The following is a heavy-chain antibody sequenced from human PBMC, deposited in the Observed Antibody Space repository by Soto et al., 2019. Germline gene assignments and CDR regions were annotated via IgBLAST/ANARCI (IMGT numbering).Heavy chain of an antibody. CDR3: ARGQFLEWLPYYYYYGMDV. CDR2: ISYDGSNK. D-gene: IGHD3-3*01. CDR1: GFTFSSYG. J-gene: IGHJ6*02. Sequence: GGSLRLSCAASGFTFSSYGIHWVRQAPGKGLEWVAVISYDGSNKYYADSVKGRFTISRDNSKNTLYLQMNSLRAEDTAVYYCARGQFLEWLPYYYYYGMDVWGQGTTVTVSS. V-gene: IGHV3-30*03.